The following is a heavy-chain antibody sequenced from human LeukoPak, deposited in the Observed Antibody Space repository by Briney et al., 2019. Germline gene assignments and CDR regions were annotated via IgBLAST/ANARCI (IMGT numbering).Heavy chain of an antibody. CDR1: GFTFSGYH. CDR2: ISGSGGST. V-gene: IGHV3-23*01. Sequence: GGSLRLSCAASGFTFSGYHINWVRQAPGKGLEWVSAISGSGGSTYYADSVKGRFTISRDNSKSTLYLQMNSLRAEDTAVYYCAKGLPLDYWGQGTLVTVSS. J-gene: IGHJ4*02. CDR3: AKGLPLDY.